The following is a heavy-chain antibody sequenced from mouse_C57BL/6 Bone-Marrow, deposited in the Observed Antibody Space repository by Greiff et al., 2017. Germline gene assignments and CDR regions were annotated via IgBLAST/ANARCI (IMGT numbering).Heavy chain of an antibody. CDR1: GYSITSDY. J-gene: IGHJ3*01. V-gene: IGHV3-8*01. Sequence: EVKLMESGPGLAKPSQTLSLTCSVTGYSITSDYWNWIRKFPGNKLEYMGYISYSGSTYYNPSLKSRISITRDTSKNQYYLQLNSVTTEDTATYYGARSLYYGNPWFAYWGQGTLVTVSA. CDR3: ARSLYYGNPWFAY. D-gene: IGHD2-1*01. CDR2: ISYSGST.